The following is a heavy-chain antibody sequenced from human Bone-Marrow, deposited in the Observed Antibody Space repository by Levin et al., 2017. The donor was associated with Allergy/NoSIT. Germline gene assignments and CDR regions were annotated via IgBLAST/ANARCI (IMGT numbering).Heavy chain of an antibody. D-gene: IGHD6-19*01. CDR1: GGSFRGYY. V-gene: IGHV4-34*01. J-gene: IGHJ3*02. CDR2: INHSGST. Sequence: SQTLSLTCAVYGGSFRGYYWSWIRQPPGKGLEWIGEINHSGSTNYNPSLKSRVTISVDTSKNQFSLKLSSVTAADTAVYYCASYRVWQWLTPSRDAFDIWGQGTMVTVSS. CDR3: ASYRVWQWLTPSRDAFDI.